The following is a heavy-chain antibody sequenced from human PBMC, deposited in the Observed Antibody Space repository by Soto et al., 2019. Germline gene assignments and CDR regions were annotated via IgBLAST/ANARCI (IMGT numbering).Heavy chain of an antibody. CDR1: GGSISSGGYY. V-gene: IGHV4-31*09. CDR3: AGYYYASGNYQGNLDY. D-gene: IGHD3-10*01. J-gene: IGHJ4*02. Sequence: SETLSLTCTVSGGSISSGGYYWSWIRQHPGTGLEWIGHISYSGSTNYNPSLKSRVIISVDKSKNQFSLKLTSMTAADTAVYYCAGYYYASGNYQGNLDYWGQGTLVTVSS. CDR2: ISYSGST.